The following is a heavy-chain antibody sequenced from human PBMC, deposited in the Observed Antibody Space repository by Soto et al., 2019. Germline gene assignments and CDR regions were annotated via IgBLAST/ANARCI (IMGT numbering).Heavy chain of an antibody. CDR1: GGTFSSYA. Sequence: QVQLVQSGAEVKKPGSSVKVSCKASGGTFSSYAISWVRQAPGQGLEWMGGIIPIFGTANYAQKFQGRVTITADESTSTAYMELSSLRSEDTAVYYCASQGGVWGCISTSCYSVVGMDVWGQGTTVTVSS. CDR3: ASQGGVWGCISTSCYSVVGMDV. D-gene: IGHD2-2*01. J-gene: IGHJ6*02. CDR2: IIPIFGTA. V-gene: IGHV1-69*12.